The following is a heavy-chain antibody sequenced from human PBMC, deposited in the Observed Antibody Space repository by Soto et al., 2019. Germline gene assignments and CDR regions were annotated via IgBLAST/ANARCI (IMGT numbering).Heavy chain of an antibody. D-gene: IGHD2-8*01. V-gene: IGHV4-30-4*01. CDR1: GGSISSGDYY. CDR2: IYYSGGT. Sequence: SETLSLTCTVSGGSISSGDYYWGWIRQPPGKGLEWIGYIYYSGGTYYNPSLKSRVTISVDTSKNQFSLKLSSVTAADTAVYYCARVKLTKKRLGCLDYWGQGTPVTVSS. CDR3: ARVKLTKKRLGCLDY. J-gene: IGHJ4*02.